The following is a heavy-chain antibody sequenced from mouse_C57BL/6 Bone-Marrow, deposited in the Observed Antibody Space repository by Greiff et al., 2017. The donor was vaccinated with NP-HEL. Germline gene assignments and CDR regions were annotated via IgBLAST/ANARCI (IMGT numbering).Heavy chain of an antibody. V-gene: IGHV3-6*01. CDR1: GYSITSGYY. Sequence: EVKLQESGPGLVKPSQSLSLTCSVTGYSITSGYYWNWIRQFPGNTLEWMGYISYDGSNNYNPSLQNRLSITRDTSKNQFFLKLNAVTTEDTATYYCARGEFITSVVAHCYFDVWGTGTTVTVSS. D-gene: IGHD1-1*01. CDR2: ISYDGSN. CDR3: ARGEFITSVVAHCYFDV. J-gene: IGHJ1*03.